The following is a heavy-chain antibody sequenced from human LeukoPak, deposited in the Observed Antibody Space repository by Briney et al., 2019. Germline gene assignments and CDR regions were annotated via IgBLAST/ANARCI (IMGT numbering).Heavy chain of an antibody. CDR3: TTADDFWSGYPD. Sequence: GGSLRLSCAASGFTFSNAWMSWVRQAPGKGLEWVGRIKSKTDGGTTDYAAPVKGRFTISRDDSKNTLYLQMNSLKTEDTAVYYCTTADDFWSGYPDWGQGTLVTVSS. CDR2: IKSKTDGGTT. CDR1: GFTFSNAW. V-gene: IGHV3-15*01. D-gene: IGHD3-3*01. J-gene: IGHJ4*02.